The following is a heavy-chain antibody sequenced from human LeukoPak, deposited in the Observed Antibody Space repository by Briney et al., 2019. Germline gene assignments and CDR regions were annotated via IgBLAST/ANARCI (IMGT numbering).Heavy chain of an antibody. Sequence: SETLSLTCTVSGGSISSGGYYWSWIRQHPGKGLEWIGYIYYSGSTYYNPSLKSRVTISVDTSKNQFSLKLSSVTAADTAVYYCARVTTTAVTTGFDYWGQGTLVTVSS. CDR3: ARVTTTAVTTGFDY. D-gene: IGHD4-17*01. CDR2: IYYSGST. V-gene: IGHV4-31*03. CDR1: GGSISSGGYY. J-gene: IGHJ4*02.